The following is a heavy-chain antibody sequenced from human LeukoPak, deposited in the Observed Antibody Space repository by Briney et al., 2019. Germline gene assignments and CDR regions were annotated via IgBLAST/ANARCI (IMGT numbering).Heavy chain of an antibody. J-gene: IGHJ1*01. Sequence: PGGSLRLSCAASGFTFDDYAMHWVRQAPGKGLEWVSGISWNSGSIAYADSVKGRFTISRDNAKNSLYLQMNSLRTEDTALYYCAKEGLVTMVRGVTLWKYFQHWGQGTLVTLSS. V-gene: IGHV3-9*01. CDR1: GFTFDDYA. D-gene: IGHD3-10*01. CDR2: ISWNSGSI. CDR3: AKEGLVTMVRGVTLWKYFQH.